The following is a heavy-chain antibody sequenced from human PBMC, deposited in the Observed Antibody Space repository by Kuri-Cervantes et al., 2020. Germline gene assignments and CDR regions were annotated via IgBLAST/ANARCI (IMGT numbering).Heavy chain of an antibody. CDR3: ARYSGSSYY. CDR1: GFTFSSYT. D-gene: IGHD6-6*01. V-gene: IGHV3-64*02. Sequence: GESLKISCAASGFTFSSYTMHWVRQAPGKGLEYVSAITSNGDSTYYADSVKGRFTISRDNSKNTLYLQMGSLRAEDMAVYYCARYSGSSYYWGQGTLVTVSS. J-gene: IGHJ4*02. CDR2: ITSNGDST.